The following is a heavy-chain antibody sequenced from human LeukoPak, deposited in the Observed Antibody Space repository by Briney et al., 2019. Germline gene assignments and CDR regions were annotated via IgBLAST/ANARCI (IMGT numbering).Heavy chain of an antibody. CDR2: INPNSGGT. D-gene: IGHD2-2*01. J-gene: IGHJ4*02. CDR1: GYTFTSYY. V-gene: IGHV1-2*02. Sequence: ASVKVSCKASGYTFTSYYMHWVRQAPGQGLEWMGWINPNSGGTNYAQKFQGRVTMTRDTSISTAYMELSRLRSDDTAVYYCARDQEDIVVVPAAMGYWGQGTLVTVST. CDR3: ARDQEDIVVVPAAMGY.